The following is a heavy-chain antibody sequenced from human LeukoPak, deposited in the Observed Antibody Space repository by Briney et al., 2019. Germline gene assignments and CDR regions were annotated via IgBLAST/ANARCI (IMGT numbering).Heavy chain of an antibody. Sequence: PSETLSLTCTVSGGSISSSSYYWGWIRQPPGKGLEWIGSIYYSGSTYYNPSLKSRVTTSVDTSKNQFSLKVTSVTAADTAVYYCARDPSAEHFDYWGQGTLVTVSS. CDR2: IYYSGST. CDR3: ARDPSAEHFDY. D-gene: IGHD1-26*01. CDR1: GGSISSSSYY. V-gene: IGHV4-39*07. J-gene: IGHJ4*02.